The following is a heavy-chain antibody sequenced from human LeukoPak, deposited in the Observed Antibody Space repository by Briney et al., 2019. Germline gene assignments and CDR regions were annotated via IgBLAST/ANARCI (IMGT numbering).Heavy chain of an antibody. J-gene: IGHJ5*02. CDR1: GCTFSSYA. V-gene: IGHV1-18*01. CDR2: ISPYNGNT. CDR3: YVCLGGCCCIGRGDGGSEFDD. Sequence: GSSVNVSCKASGCTFSSYAMSWVRQAPGQGLEWMGWISPYNGNTNYAQRLQGRVTVTADTSTSTAYMELRSLRADDTAVYYCYVCLGGCCCIGRGDGGSEFDDWGQGTLVTVSS. D-gene: IGHD5-24*01.